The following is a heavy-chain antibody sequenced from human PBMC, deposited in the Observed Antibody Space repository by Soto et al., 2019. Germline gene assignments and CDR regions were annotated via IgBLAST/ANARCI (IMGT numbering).Heavy chain of an antibody. J-gene: IGHJ4*02. CDR1: GYTFTSSY. V-gene: IGHV1-46*01. Sequence: QVQLVQSGAEVKDPGASVKVSCKASGYTFTSSYIHWVRQAPGQGLEWMAIINPNGGSTNFAQNLQGRVILTRDTSTNTVYMELSSLRSEDTAVYYCARSLAAGDYWGQGTLVTVSS. CDR3: ARSLAAGDY. CDR2: INPNGGST. D-gene: IGHD6-13*01.